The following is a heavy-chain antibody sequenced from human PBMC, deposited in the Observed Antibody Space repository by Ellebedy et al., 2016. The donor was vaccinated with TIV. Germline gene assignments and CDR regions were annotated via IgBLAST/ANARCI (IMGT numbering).Heavy chain of an antibody. CDR3: ARVWSGYYLDY. CDR1: GFTFSSYS. D-gene: IGHD3-3*01. Sequence: GESLKISXAASGFTFSSYSMNWVRQAPGKGLEWVSSISSSSSYIYYADSVKGRFTISRDNAKNSLYLQMNSLRAEDTAVYYCARVWSGYYLDYWGQGTLVTVSS. V-gene: IGHV3-21*01. CDR2: ISSSSSYI. J-gene: IGHJ4*02.